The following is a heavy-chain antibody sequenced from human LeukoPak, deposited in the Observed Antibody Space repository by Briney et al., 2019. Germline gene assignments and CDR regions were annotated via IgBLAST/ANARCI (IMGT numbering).Heavy chain of an antibody. CDR2: ISPNSGAT. Sequence: ASVKVSCKASGYNFTDYYIHWVRQAPGHGLEWMGWISPNSGATNSAQKFQGRVTMTGDTSITTAYMELSSLTSDDTAIYYCARDQVVVTAILGYWGQGTVVTVSS. D-gene: IGHD2-21*02. V-gene: IGHV1-2*02. CDR1: GYNFTDYY. CDR3: ARDQVVVTAILGY. J-gene: IGHJ4*02.